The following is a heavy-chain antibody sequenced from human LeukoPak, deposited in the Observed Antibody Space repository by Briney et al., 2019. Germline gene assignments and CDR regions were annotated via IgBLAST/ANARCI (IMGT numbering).Heavy chain of an antibody. CDR2: ISYSGST. D-gene: IGHD6-19*01. CDR3: ARDGRAGSLFAY. V-gene: IGHV4-59*01. Sequence: SETLALTCTVSSGSISGYYWSWIRQPPGKGLEWVGYISYSGSTNYNPSLKSRVTISVDTSKNQFSLKLSSVTAADTAIYYCARDGRAGSLFAYWGQGTLVTVSS. J-gene: IGHJ4*02. CDR1: SGSISGYY.